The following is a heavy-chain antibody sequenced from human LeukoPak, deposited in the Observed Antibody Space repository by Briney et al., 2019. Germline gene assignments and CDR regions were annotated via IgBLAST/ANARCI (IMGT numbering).Heavy chain of an antibody. V-gene: IGHV3-74*01. CDR1: GFTFSID. D-gene: IGHD2-15*01. CDR2: INSDGSST. CDR3: AKDPTPCSGGSCFAQTFDY. Sequence: GGSLRLSCAASGFTFSIDMHWVRQAPGKGLVWVSRINSDGSSTSYADSVKGRFTISRDNAKNTLYLQMNSLRAEDTAVYYCAKDPTPCSGGSCFAQTFDYWGQGTLVTVSS. J-gene: IGHJ4*02.